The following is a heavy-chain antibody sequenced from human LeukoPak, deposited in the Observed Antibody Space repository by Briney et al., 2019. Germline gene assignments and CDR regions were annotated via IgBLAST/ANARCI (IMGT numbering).Heavy chain of an antibody. J-gene: IGHJ4*02. V-gene: IGHV3-30-3*01. CDR3: ARIFEVPGYSSGWYGWDYFDY. CDR1: GFTFSSYA. Sequence: GGSLRLSCAASGFTFSSYAMHWVRQAPGKGLEWVAVISYDGSNKYYADSVKGRFTISRDNSKNTLYLQMNSLRAEDTAVYYCARIFEVPGYSSGWYGWDYFDYWGQGTLVTVSS. D-gene: IGHD6-19*01. CDR2: ISYDGSNK.